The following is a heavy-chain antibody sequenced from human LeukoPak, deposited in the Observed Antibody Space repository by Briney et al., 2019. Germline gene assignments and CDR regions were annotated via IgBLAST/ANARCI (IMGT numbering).Heavy chain of an antibody. J-gene: IGHJ4*02. V-gene: IGHV1-2*02. CDR1: GYTFTGYY. D-gene: IGHD3-22*01. CDR2: INPNSGGT. Sequence: GASVKVSCKASGYTFTGYYMHWVRQAPGQGLEWMGWINPNSGGTNYAQKFQGRVTMTRDTSISTAYMELSSLRSEDTAVYYCAREGYYDSSGQTVTAFDYWGQGTLVTVSS. CDR3: AREGYYDSSGQTVTAFDY.